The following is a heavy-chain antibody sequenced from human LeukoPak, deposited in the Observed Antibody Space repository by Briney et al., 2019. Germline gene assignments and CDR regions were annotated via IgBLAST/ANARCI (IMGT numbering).Heavy chain of an antibody. CDR2: ISFRGGST. Sequence: PGWSLRLSCAASGFTFSSYAMSWVRQAPGKGLEWVSAISFRGGSTYYADSVKGRFTISRDNSKNTLYLQMNSLRAEDTAVYYCAKDRACSGGSCYLPGAFDIWGQGTMVTVSS. CDR1: GFTFSSYA. D-gene: IGHD2-15*01. J-gene: IGHJ3*02. V-gene: IGHV3-23*01. CDR3: AKDRACSGGSCYLPGAFDI.